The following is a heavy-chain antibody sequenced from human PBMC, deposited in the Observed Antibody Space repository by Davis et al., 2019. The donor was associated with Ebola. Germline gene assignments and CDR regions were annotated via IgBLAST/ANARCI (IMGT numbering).Heavy chain of an antibody. D-gene: IGHD3-10*01. J-gene: IGHJ2*01. V-gene: IGHV3-13*05. Sequence: PAGSLTLSCAASGFTSTTYHMHWVRHATGKGLEWVSAIGVAGDPYYAGSVKARFTISRENAKNSMYLQMNSLRAGDMAVYYCARAARGDWHFDLWGRGTLVTVSS. CDR3: ARAARGDWHFDL. CDR1: GFTSTTYH. CDR2: IGVAGDP.